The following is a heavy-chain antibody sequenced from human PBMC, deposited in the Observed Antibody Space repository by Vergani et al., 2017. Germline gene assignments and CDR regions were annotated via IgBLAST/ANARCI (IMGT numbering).Heavy chain of an antibody. CDR1: GFTFSSYG. V-gene: IGHV3-30*18. D-gene: IGHD3-10*01. CDR2: ISYDGSNK. CDR3: AKDSGTMVRGFFDY. Sequence: QVQLVESGGGVVQPGRSLRLSCAASGFTFSSYGMHWVRQAPGKGLEWVAVISYDGSNKYYADSVKGRFTISRDNSKNTLYLQMNSLRAEDTAVYYCAKDSGTMVRGFFDYWGQGTLVTGSS. J-gene: IGHJ4*02.